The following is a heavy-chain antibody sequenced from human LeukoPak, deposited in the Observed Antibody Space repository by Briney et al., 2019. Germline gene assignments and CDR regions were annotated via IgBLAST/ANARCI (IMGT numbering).Heavy chain of an antibody. V-gene: IGHV3-30*18. Sequence: GGSLRLSCAASGFTFSSYAMHWVRQAPGKGLEWVAIISYDGSNKYYADSVKGRFTISRDNSKNTLYLQMSSLRAEDTAVYYCAKSGLGFCSGTSCYEDYFDYWGQGTLVTVSS. J-gene: IGHJ4*02. CDR1: GFTFSSYA. CDR2: ISYDGSNK. D-gene: IGHD2-2*01. CDR3: AKSGLGFCSGTSCYEDYFDY.